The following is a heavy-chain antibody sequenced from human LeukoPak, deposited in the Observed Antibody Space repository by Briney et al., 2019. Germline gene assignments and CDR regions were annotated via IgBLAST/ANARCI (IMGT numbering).Heavy chain of an antibody. V-gene: IGHV1-8*01. Sequence: ASVKVSCKASGYTFTSYDINWVRQATGQGLEWMGWMNPNSGNTGYAQKFQGRVTMTRNTSISTAYVELSSLRSEDTAVYYCARGPATAIHDAFDIWGQGTMVTVSS. CDR3: ARGPATAIHDAFDI. J-gene: IGHJ3*02. CDR1: GYTFTSYD. D-gene: IGHD2-2*02. CDR2: MNPNSGNT.